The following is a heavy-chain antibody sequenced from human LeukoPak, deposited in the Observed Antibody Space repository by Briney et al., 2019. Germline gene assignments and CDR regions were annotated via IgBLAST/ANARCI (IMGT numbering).Heavy chain of an antibody. D-gene: IGHD2-2*02. J-gene: IGHJ4*02. Sequence: PGXGXXWXSXINDSGFTKFYANSVKGRFTISRDNSKNTLYLQMNSLRAEDTAVYYCANAGFCSSTTCYNPFDHWGQGTLVTVSS. CDR2: INDSGFTK. CDR3: ANAGFCSSTTCYNPFDH. V-gene: IGHV3-23*01.